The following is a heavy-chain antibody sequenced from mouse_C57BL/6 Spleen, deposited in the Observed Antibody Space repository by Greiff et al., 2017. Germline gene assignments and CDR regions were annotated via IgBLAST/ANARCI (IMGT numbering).Heavy chain of an antibody. CDR2: INPNNGGT. D-gene: IGHD1-1*01. V-gene: IGHV1-26*01. CDR3: ASDYGWDY. CDR1: GYTFTDYS. J-gene: IGHJ2*01. Sequence: EVQLQQSGPELVKPGASVKISCKASGYTFTDYSMNWVKQSHGKSLEWIGDINPNNGGTSYNQKFKGKATLTVDKSSSTAYMELRGLTSGDSAVYYCASDYGWDYWGQGTTLTVSS.